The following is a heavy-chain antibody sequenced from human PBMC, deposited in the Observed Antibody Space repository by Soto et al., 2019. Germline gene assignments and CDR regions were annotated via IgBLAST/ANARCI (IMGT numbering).Heavy chain of an antibody. D-gene: IGHD4-17*01. CDR1: GGSISSSSYY. CDR3: ARQRLTVTLDY. J-gene: IGHJ4*02. V-gene: IGHV4-39*01. Sequence: QLQLQESGPGLVKPSETLSLTCTVSGGSISSSSYYWGWIRQPPGKGLEWIGSIYYSGSTYYNPSLKSRVIISVDTSKNQFSLKLSSVTAADTAVYYCARQRLTVTLDYWGQGTLVTVSS. CDR2: IYYSGST.